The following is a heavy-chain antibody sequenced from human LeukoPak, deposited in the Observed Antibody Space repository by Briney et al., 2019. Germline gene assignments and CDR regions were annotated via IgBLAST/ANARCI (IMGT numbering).Heavy chain of an antibody. CDR1: GFTFSNYA. Sequence: GGSLKLSCAASGFTFSNYAMSWVRQAPGKGLEWVSVISTTGGTTYYADSVKGRFTISRDNSKNTLYLQMNNLRAEDTALYYCAKQPQGISSWFDPWGQGTLVTVSS. CDR3: AKQPQGISSWFDP. V-gene: IGHV3-23*01. D-gene: IGHD6-6*01. CDR2: ISTTGGTT. J-gene: IGHJ5*02.